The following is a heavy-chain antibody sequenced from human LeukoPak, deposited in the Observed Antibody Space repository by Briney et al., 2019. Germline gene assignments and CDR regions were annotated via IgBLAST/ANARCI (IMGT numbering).Heavy chain of an antibody. J-gene: IGHJ4*02. CDR2: TYYRSKWNN. CDR1: GDXVSSNSAA. Sequence: QTLSLTXAIXGDXVSSNSAAWNWIRQSPSRGLEWLGRTYYRSKWNNDYAVSVKSRIIINPDTSKNHFSLQLNSVTPEDTAVYYCARAGDLDFDYWGQGTLVTVSS. V-gene: IGHV6-1*01. CDR3: ARAGDLDFDY.